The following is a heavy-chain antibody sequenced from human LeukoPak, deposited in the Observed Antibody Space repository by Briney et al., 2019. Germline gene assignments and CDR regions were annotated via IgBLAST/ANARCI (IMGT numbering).Heavy chain of an antibody. D-gene: IGHD3-10*01. CDR3: ARRMVRGFPVK. CDR1: GGSFSGYY. CDR2: INHSGST. J-gene: IGHJ4*02. V-gene: IGHV4-34*01. Sequence: SETLSLTCAVYGGSFSGYYWSWIRQPPGKGLEWIREINHSGSTNYNPSLKSRVTISVDTSKNQFSLKLSSVTAADTAVYYCARRMVRGFPVKWGQGTLVTVSS.